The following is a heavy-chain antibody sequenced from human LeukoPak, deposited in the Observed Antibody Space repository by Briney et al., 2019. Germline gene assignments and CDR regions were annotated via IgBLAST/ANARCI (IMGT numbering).Heavy chain of an antibody. Sequence: SGPTLVKPTQTLTLTCTFSGFSLRTSGVGVGWIRQPPGKALEWLALIYWDDDKRYSPSLKSRLTITKDTSKNQVVLTMTNMDPVDTATYYCAHSLYGDYVPEYFQHWGQGTLVTVSS. CDR1: GFSLRTSGVG. CDR3: AHSLYGDYVPEYFQH. V-gene: IGHV2-5*02. CDR2: IYWDDDK. J-gene: IGHJ1*01. D-gene: IGHD4-17*01.